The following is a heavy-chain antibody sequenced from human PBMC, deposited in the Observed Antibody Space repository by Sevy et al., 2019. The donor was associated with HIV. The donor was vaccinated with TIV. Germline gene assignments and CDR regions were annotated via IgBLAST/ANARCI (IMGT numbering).Heavy chain of an antibody. V-gene: IGHV3-23*01. Sequence: GGSLRLSCAASGFTFSKYSMSWVRQPPGKGLEWVSTLSFGCGEINYADSVKGRFTISIDNSKSSVYLQMNNLRPEDTAVYYCAREGCTKPHDYWGQGTLVTVS. CDR1: GFTFSKYS. D-gene: IGHD2-8*01. CDR3: AREGCTKPHDY. CDR2: LSFGCGEI. J-gene: IGHJ4*02.